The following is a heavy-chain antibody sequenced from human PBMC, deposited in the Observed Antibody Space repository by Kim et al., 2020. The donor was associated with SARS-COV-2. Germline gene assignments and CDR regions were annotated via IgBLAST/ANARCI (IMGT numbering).Heavy chain of an antibody. Sequence: ASVKVSCKASGYTFTNNAISWVRQAPGQGLEWMGWINTDTGNPTYAQAFTRRFVFSVDTSVTTAYLQISSLEAEDTALYYRARVIWGTYRYTDSWGQGTL. D-gene: IGHD3-16*02. J-gene: IGHJ4*02. CDR3: ARVIWGTYRYTDS. CDR2: INTDTGNP. CDR1: GYTFTNNA. V-gene: IGHV7-4-1*02.